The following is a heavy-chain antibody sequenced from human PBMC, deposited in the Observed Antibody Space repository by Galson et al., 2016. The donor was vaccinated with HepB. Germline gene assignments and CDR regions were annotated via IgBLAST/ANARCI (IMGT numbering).Heavy chain of an antibody. D-gene: IGHD1-7*01. CDR3: ARGSTGVTGTTIYS. CDR2: ISSDGGNK. J-gene: IGHJ4*02. CDR1: GYPFSNFA. V-gene: IGHV3-30*09. Sequence: SLRLSCAVSGYPFSNFAMHWVRQAPGMGLEWVAVISSDGGNKKYADSVEGRFAISRDNSRNTLYVEMNSLRTEDTAVYYCARGSTGVTGTTIYSWGQGTLVTVSS.